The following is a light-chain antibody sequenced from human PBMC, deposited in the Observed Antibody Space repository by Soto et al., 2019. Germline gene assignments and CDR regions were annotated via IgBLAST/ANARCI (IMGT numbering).Light chain of an antibody. CDR3: LQHNSYPGT. CDR2: AAS. J-gene: IGKJ1*01. V-gene: IGKV1-17*01. Sequence: DIQMTQSPSSLSASVGDRVTITCRASQGIRNALGWYQQKPGKAPKRLIYAASSLQSGVPSRFSGSGSGTEFTLTISSLQPEDFATYDCLQHNSYPGTFGQGTKVESK. CDR1: QGIRNA.